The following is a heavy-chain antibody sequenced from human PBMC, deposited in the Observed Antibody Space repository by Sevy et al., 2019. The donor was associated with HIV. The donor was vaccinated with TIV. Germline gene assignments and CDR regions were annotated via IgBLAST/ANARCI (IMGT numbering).Heavy chain of an antibody. D-gene: IGHD6-13*01. CDR1: GGTFSSYA. CDR3: ARGSSSWQRYDY. Sequence: ASVKVSCKASGGTFSSYAISWVRQAPGQGLEWMGGIIPIFGTANYAQKFQGRVTITADESTGTAYMELSSLRSEDTAVYYWARGSSSWQRYDYWGQGTLVTVSS. CDR2: IIPIFGTA. J-gene: IGHJ4*02. V-gene: IGHV1-69*13.